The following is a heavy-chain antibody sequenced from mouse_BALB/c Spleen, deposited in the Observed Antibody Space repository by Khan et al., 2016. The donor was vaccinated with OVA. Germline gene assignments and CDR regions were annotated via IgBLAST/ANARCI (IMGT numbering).Heavy chain of an antibody. CDR3: GNNYFGYAWFTY. D-gene: IGHD2-2*01. Sequence: QVQLQESGPGLVAPSQSLSITCTVAGFSFSNYGVSWVRQPPGKGLEWLGVIWGDGNTNYHSALISRLSISKNDSTSQVFLQMHSQQTDDTATYCCGNNYFGYAWFTYWGQGTLVTVSA. CDR2: IWGDGNT. V-gene: IGHV2-3*01. CDR1: GFSFSNYG. J-gene: IGHJ3*01.